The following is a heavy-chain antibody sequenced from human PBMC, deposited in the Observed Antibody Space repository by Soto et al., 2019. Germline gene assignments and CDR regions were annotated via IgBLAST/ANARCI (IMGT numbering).Heavy chain of an antibody. CDR3: ARARLLRYFDWLSSMDV. J-gene: IGHJ6*02. CDR1: GGTFSSYA. D-gene: IGHD3-9*01. CDR2: IIPIFGTA. V-gene: IGHV1-69*13. Sequence: GASVKVSCKASGGTFSSYAISWVRQAPGQGLEWMGGIIPIFGTANYAQKFQGRVTITADESTSTAYMELSSLRSGDTAVYYCARARLLRYFDWLSSMDVWGQGTTVTVSS.